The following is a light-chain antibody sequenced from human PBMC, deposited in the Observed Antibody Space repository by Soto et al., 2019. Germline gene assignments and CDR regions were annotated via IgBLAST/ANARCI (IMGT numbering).Light chain of an antibody. CDR1: QSVSSY. CDR3: QQRSNWPPRT. CDR2: DAS. V-gene: IGKV3-11*01. Sequence: ENVLTQSPTTLSLSPGEREKLSCRASQSVSSYLAWYQQKPGQAPRLLIYDASNRATGIPARFSGSGSGTDFTLTISSLEPEDFAVYYCQQRSNWPPRTFGQGTKV. J-gene: IGKJ1*01.